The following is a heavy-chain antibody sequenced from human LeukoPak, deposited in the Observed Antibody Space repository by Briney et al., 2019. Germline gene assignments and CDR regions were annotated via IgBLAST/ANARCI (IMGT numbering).Heavy chain of an antibody. V-gene: IGHV3-21*01. CDR1: GFTFSSYS. J-gene: IGHJ5*02. CDR3: ARGGVVVPAAPNWFDP. Sequence: PGGSLRLSCAASGFTFSSYSMNWVRQAPGKGLEGCSSISSSSYIYYADSVKGRFTISRDNAKNSLYLQMNSLRDEDTAVYYCARGGVVVPAAPNWFDPWGQGTLVTVSS. CDR2: ISSSSYI. D-gene: IGHD2-2*01.